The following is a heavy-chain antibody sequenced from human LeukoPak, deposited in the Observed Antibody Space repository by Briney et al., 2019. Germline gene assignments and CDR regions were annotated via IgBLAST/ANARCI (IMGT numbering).Heavy chain of an antibody. CDR3: AVTAATWAIHYFDY. J-gene: IGHJ4*02. Sequence: GASVKVSCKASGYTFTSYDISWVRQATGQGLEWMGWMNPNSGNTGYAQKFQGRVTMTRNTSISTAYMELSSLRSEDTAVYYCAVTAATWAIHYFDYWGQGTLVTVSS. V-gene: IGHV1-8*01. D-gene: IGHD2-15*01. CDR1: GYTFTSYD. CDR2: MNPNSGNT.